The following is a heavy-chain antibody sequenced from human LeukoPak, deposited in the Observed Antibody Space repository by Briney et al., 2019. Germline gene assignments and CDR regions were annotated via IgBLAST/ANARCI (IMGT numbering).Heavy chain of an antibody. J-gene: IGHJ4*02. CDR1: GASISSYY. Sequence: SETLSLTCTASGASISSYYWSWIRQPAGKGLEWIGRLYTSGSTNYNPSLKSRVTMSLDTSKNQFSLKLSSVTAADTAVYYCARGVDGYNQYYFDYWGQGTLVTVSS. CDR3: ARGVDGYNQYYFDY. D-gene: IGHD5-24*01. CDR2: LYTSGST. V-gene: IGHV4-4*07.